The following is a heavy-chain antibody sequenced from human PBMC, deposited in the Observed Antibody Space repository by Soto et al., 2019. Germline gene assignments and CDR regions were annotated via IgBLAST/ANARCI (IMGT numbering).Heavy chain of an antibody. CDR2: IYSGGST. CDR3: ARAVTVTTRGAFDI. CDR1: GFTVSSNY. D-gene: IGHD4-17*01. V-gene: IGHV3-66*01. Sequence: GGSLRLSCAASGFTVSSNYMSWVRQAPGKGLEWVSVIYSGGSTYYADSVKGRFTISRDNSKNTLYLQMNSLRAEDTAVYYCARAVTVTTRGAFDIWGQGTMVTVSS. J-gene: IGHJ3*02.